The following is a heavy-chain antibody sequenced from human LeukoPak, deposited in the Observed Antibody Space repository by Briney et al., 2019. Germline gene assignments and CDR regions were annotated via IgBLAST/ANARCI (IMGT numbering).Heavy chain of an antibody. CDR2: TYPGDADT. CDR1: GNTFANHW. J-gene: IGHJ4*02. V-gene: IGHV5-51*06. Sequence: GESLKISCKGSGNTFANHWIGWVRQMPGQGLEWMGMTYPGDADTKYNPSFQGQVTISVDKSISTAYLQWSSLKASDSAMYFCARTVRWEPVSLFANGGQGTLVTVSS. CDR3: ARTVRWEPVSLFAN. D-gene: IGHD3-3*01.